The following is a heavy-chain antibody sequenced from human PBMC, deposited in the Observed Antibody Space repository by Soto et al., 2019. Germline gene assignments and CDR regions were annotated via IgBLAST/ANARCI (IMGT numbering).Heavy chain of an antibody. Sequence: LRLSCAASGFTFSSYSMNWVRQAPGKGLEWVSSISSSSSYIYYADSVKGRFTISRDNAKNSLYLQMNSLRAEDTAVYYCARSNRYSSSIIYAFDIWGQGTMVTVSS. CDR2: ISSSSSYI. CDR1: GFTFSSYS. J-gene: IGHJ3*02. D-gene: IGHD6-6*01. CDR3: ARSNRYSSSIIYAFDI. V-gene: IGHV3-21*01.